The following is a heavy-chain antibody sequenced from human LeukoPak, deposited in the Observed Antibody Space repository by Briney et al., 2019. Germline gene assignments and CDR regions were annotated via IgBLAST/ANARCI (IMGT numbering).Heavy chain of an antibody. CDR3: ARHGPLGYCSSTSCYGVTWFDP. V-gene: IGHV4-39*01. CDR2: IYYSGST. Sequence: PSETLSLTCTVSGGSISSSSHYWGWIRQPPGKGLEWIGSIYYSGSTYYNPSLKSRVTISVDTSKNQFSLKLSSVTATDTAVYYCARHGPLGYCSSTSCYGVTWFDPWGQGTLVTVSS. CDR1: GGSISSSSHY. J-gene: IGHJ5*02. D-gene: IGHD2-2*03.